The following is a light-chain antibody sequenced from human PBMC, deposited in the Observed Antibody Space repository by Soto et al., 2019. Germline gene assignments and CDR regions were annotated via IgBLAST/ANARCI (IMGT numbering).Light chain of an antibody. CDR3: CSYARSSTFWV. Sequence: QSALTQPASVSGSPGQSITISCTGTSSDVGSYNLVSWYQQHPGKAPKLMIYEGSKRPSGVSNRFSGSKSGNTASLTISGLQAEDEADHSCCSYARSSTFWVFGGGTKVTVL. V-gene: IGLV2-23*03. CDR1: SSDVGSYNL. J-gene: IGLJ3*02. CDR2: EGS.